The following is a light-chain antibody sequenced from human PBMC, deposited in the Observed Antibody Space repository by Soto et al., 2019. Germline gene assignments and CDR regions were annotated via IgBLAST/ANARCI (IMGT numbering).Light chain of an antibody. CDR2: LGS. CDR1: QSLLHSNGYNY. Sequence: DIVMTQSPLSLPVTPGEPASISCRSSQSLLHSNGYNYLDWYLQKPGQSPQLLIYLGSNRASGVPDRFSGRGSGTDFTLKISRVEAEDVGVYYCMQALQTRWTFGQGTKLEIK. V-gene: IGKV2-28*01. J-gene: IGKJ2*02. CDR3: MQALQTRWT.